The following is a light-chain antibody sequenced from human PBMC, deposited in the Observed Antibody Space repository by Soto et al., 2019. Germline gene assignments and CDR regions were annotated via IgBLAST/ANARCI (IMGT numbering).Light chain of an antibody. CDR2: EVS. CDR1: SSGIRDYNY. J-gene: IGLJ1*01. V-gene: IGLV2-14*01. Sequence: QSALTQPASVSGSPGQSITSYCTGTSSGIRDYNYVSWYQQLPGNAPKLIMYEVSNRPSGISNRFSGSKSGNTASLTISGLQAEDEADYYCSSKSPDFCGTGTKVTVL. CDR3: SSKSPDF.